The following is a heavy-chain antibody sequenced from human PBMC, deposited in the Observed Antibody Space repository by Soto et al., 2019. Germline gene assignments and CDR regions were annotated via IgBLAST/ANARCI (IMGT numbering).Heavy chain of an antibody. J-gene: IGHJ5*02. Sequence: GASVKVSCKVSGYTLTELSMHWVRQAPGKGLEWMGGFDPEDGETIYAQKFQGRVTMTEDTSTDTAYMELSSLRSEDTAVYYCATLPTTVTTLWFDPWGQATLVTVSS. CDR3: ATLPTTVTTLWFDP. CDR1: GYTLTELS. CDR2: FDPEDGET. V-gene: IGHV1-24*01. D-gene: IGHD4-17*01.